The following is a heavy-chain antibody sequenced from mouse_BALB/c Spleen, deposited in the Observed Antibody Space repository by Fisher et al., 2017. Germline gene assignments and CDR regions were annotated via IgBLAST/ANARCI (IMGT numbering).Heavy chain of an antibody. Sequence: KFKGKATITADTSSNTAYLQLSSLTSEDTAVYYCASTGHWYFDVWGAGTTVTVSS. CDR3: ASTGHWYFDV. J-gene: IGHJ1*01. V-gene: IGHV14-2*02.